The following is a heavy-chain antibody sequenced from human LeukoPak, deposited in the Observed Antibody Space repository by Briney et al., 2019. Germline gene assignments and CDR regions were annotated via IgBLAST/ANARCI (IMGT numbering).Heavy chain of an antibody. CDR2: INPSGGST. Sequence: ASVKASCKASGYTFTSYYMHWVRQAPGQGLEWMGIINPSGGSTSYAQKFQGRVTMTRDMSTSTVYMELSSLRSEDTAVYYCARGWDTYCSGGSCQGSHNWFDPWGQGTLVTVSS. D-gene: IGHD2-15*01. CDR1: GYTFTSYY. CDR3: ARGWDTYCSGGSCQGSHNWFDP. V-gene: IGHV1-46*01. J-gene: IGHJ5*02.